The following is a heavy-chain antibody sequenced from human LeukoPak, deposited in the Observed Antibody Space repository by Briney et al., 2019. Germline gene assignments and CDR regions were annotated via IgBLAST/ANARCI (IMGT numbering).Heavy chain of an antibody. J-gene: IGHJ4*02. CDR3: ARDTGIVGATLDY. D-gene: IGHD1-26*01. CDR1: GDSISSGDYY. Sequence: SETLSLTCTVSGDSISSGDYYWSWIRQPPGKGLEWIGYIYYSGSTYYNPSLESRVTISVDTSKSQFSLKLSSVTAADTAVYYCARDTGIVGATLDYWGQGTLVTVSS. V-gene: IGHV4-30-4*08. CDR2: IYYSGST.